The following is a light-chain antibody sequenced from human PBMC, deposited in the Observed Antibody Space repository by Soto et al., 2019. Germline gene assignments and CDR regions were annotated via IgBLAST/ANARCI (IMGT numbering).Light chain of an antibody. Sequence: EIVFSQSPATLSFSPGQRATLSRRSSQSVKTFLVWYQHRPGQAPRVLIYDASHRASGIPARFSGSGSGTDFTLTISSLEPEDAALYYCQQRSNWPPITFGQGTRLEIK. CDR3: QQRSNWPPIT. CDR1: QSVKTF. CDR2: DAS. J-gene: IGKJ5*01. V-gene: IGKV3-11*01.